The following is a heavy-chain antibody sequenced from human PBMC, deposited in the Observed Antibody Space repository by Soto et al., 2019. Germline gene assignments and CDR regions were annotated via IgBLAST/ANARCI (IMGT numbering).Heavy chain of an antibody. D-gene: IGHD3-22*01. J-gene: IGHJ4*02. CDR3: AKVFYYYDSSGYYYFDY. V-gene: IGHV3-23*01. CDR2: ISGSGSTI. Sequence: GGSLRLSCAASGFTFSSYAVSWVRQAPGKGPEWISSISGSGSTIYYADSVKGRFTISRDNSKNTLYLQMSSLRAEDTAVYYCAKVFYYYDSSGYYYFDYWGQGTLVT. CDR1: GFTFSSYA.